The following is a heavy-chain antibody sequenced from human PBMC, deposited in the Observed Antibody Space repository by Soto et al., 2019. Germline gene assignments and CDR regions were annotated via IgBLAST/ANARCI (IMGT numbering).Heavy chain of an antibody. CDR1: GGSISSGGYY. J-gene: IGHJ3*02. D-gene: IGHD5-18*01. CDR3: AREKGIQLWLQGLAHDAFDI. V-gene: IGHV4-31*03. CDR2: IYYSGST. Sequence: PSETLSLTCTVSGGSISSGGYYWSWIRQHPGKGLEWIGYIYYSGSTYYNPSLKSRVTISADTSKNQFSLKPSSVTAADTAVYYCAREKGIQLWLQGLAHDAFDIWGQGTMVTVSS.